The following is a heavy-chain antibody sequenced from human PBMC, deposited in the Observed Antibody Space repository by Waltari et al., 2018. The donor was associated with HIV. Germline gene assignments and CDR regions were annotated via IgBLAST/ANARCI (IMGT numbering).Heavy chain of an antibody. D-gene: IGHD3-3*01. CDR2: IYTSGST. Sequence: QVQLQESGPGLVKPSQTLSLTCTVSGGSLSRGSYYWSWIRQPAGKGLELIGRIYTSGSTNYNPSLKSRVTISVATSKNQFSLKLRSVTAADTAVYYCARAYYDFWSGTGSSGNWFDPWGQGTLVTVSS. CDR1: GGSLSRGSYY. V-gene: IGHV4-61*02. CDR3: ARAYYDFWSGTGSSGNWFDP. J-gene: IGHJ5*02.